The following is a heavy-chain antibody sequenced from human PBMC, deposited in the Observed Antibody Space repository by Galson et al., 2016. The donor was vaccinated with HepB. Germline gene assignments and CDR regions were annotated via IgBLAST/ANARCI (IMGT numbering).Heavy chain of an antibody. CDR3: VSQVYGDFGT. V-gene: IGHV3-7*01. Sequence: SLRLSCAASGFSFNTHWMSWVRQTPGKGLEWVANIKQDGSEKYYVDSTRGRFTISRDNAKNSLYLRMNSLRADDTAVYYCVSQVYGDFGTWGQGTLVTVSS. CDR1: GFSFNTHW. J-gene: IGHJ5*02. D-gene: IGHD4/OR15-4a*01. CDR2: IKQDGSEK.